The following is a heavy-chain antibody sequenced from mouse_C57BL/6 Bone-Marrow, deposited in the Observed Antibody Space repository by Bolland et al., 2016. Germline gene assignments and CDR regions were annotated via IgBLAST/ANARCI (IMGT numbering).Heavy chain of an antibody. CDR2: HPNSGST. Sequence: HPNSGSTNYNEKFKSKATLTVDKSSSTAYMQLSSLTSEDSAVYYCARWDDYDGPHLDYWGQGTT. D-gene: IGHD2-4*01. J-gene: IGHJ2*01. V-gene: IGHV1-64*01. CDR3: ARWDDYDGPHLDY.